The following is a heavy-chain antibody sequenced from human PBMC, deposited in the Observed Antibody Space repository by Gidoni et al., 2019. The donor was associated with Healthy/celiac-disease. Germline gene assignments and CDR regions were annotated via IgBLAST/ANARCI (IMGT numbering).Heavy chain of an antibody. V-gene: IGHV3-21*01. Sequence: EVQLVESGGGLVKPGGSLRLSCAASGFPFSSYSMNWVRQAPGKGLEWVSSISISSSYIYYADSLKSGCTISRDNAKNSLYLQMISLRAEDTAVYYCARATDAIWLRSYFDYWGQGTLVTVSS. CDR3: ARATDAIWLRSYFDY. D-gene: IGHD3-16*01. CDR2: ISISSSYI. CDR1: GFPFSSYS. J-gene: IGHJ4*02.